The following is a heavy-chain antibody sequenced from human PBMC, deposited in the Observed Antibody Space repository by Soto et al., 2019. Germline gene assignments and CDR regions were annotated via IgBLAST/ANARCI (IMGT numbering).Heavy chain of an antibody. CDR3: ARAGGYYDILTGYSYYYYGMDV. Sequence: ASVKVSCKAFGYTFTTYDISWVRQAPGQAPEWVGWINTYNGNTKYAQKLQGRITVTTDTSISTAYMELSRLRSDDTAVYYCARAGGYYDILTGYSYYYYGMDVWGQGTTVTVSS. D-gene: IGHD3-9*01. CDR2: INTYNGNT. J-gene: IGHJ6*02. V-gene: IGHV1-18*04. CDR1: GYTFTTYD.